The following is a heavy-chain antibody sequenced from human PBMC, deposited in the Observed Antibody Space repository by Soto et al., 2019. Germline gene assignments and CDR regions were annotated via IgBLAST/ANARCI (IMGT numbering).Heavy chain of an antibody. CDR3: ARSPYCGTECNSGYLDF. CDR1: GFVVNRNY. Sequence: PGGSLRLSCATSGFVVNRNYMHWVRQAPGKGLEWVSVMYSDGKTYYGESVKGRFTISRGNSKNTVFLHMKSLRAEDTAVYYGARSPYCGTECNSGYLDFWGQGSLVTVSS. V-gene: IGHV3-53*01. J-gene: IGHJ4*02. D-gene: IGHD2-21*01. CDR2: MYSDGKT.